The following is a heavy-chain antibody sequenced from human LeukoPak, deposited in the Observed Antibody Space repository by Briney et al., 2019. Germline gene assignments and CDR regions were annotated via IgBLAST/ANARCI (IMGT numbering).Heavy chain of an antibody. CDR2: IYYSGST. D-gene: IGHD6-13*01. V-gene: IGHV4-39*07. CDR3: ALGSSWDYYYYMDV. J-gene: IGHJ6*03. CDR1: GGSISSSSYY. Sequence: SETLSLTCTVSGGSISSSSYYWGWIRQPPGKGLEWIGSIYYSGSTYYNPSLKSRVTISVDTSKNQFSLELSSVTAADTAVYYCALGSSWDYYYYMDVWGKGTTVTVSS.